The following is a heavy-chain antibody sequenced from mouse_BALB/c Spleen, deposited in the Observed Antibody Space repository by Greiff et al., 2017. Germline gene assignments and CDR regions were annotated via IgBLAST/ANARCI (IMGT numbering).Heavy chain of an antibody. Sequence: EVMLVESGGGLVQPGGSLKLSCAASGFTFSSYGMSWVRQTPDKRLELVATINSNGGSTYYPDSVKGRFTISRDNAKNTLYLQMSSLKSEDTAMYYCARGGNYQAWFAYWGQGTLVTVSA. CDR3: ARGGNYQAWFAY. V-gene: IGHV5-6-3*01. D-gene: IGHD2-1*01. CDR2: INSNGGST. CDR1: GFTFSSYG. J-gene: IGHJ3*01.